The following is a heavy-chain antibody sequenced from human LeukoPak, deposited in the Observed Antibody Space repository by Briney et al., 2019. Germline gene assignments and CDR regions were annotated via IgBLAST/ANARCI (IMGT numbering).Heavy chain of an antibody. Sequence: QPGGSLRLSCLASGITFSSSSMSWVRQAPGKGLEWVSAISPGDYTAYYADSVKGRFTVSRDNSKNTLYLQMNSLRAEDTAVYYCARTAYGDPFDYWGQGTLVTVSS. CDR2: ISPGDYTA. V-gene: IGHV3-23*01. J-gene: IGHJ4*02. CDR1: GITFSSSS. CDR3: ARTAYGDPFDY. D-gene: IGHD4-17*01.